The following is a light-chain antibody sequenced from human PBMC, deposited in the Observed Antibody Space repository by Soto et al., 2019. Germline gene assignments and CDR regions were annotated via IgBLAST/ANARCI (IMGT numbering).Light chain of an antibody. J-gene: IGKJ1*01. Sequence: IQMTQSPSSLSASVGASITISGLASQSISSYLNWYQQKPGKDAKVLIYAASSLQSGIPSRFSGSGSGTDFTLTISSLQPEDFATYSCQQSYSTTWTFGQGTKVDIK. CDR3: QQSYSTTWT. V-gene: IGKV1-39*01. CDR1: QSISSY. CDR2: AAS.